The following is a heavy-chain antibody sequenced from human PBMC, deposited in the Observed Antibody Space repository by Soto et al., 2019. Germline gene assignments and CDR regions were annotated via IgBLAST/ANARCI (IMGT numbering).Heavy chain of an antibody. Sequence: GGFLRLSCAPSGFTFSSYAMSWVRQAPGKGLEWVSAISGSGGSTSYAASVKGRFTISRDNSKSTLYLQRNSLRAEDTAVYYCAKEGQTAIFDYWGQGTLVTVSS. V-gene: IGHV3-23*01. CDR2: ISGSGGST. D-gene: IGHD2-21*02. CDR1: GFTFSSYA. CDR3: AKEGQTAIFDY. J-gene: IGHJ4*02.